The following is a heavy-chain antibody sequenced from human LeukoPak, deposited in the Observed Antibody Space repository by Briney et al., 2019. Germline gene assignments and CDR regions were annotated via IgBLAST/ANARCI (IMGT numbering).Heavy chain of an antibody. CDR2: INHSGST. J-gene: IGHJ5*02. Sequence: NPSETLSLICAVYGGSFSGYYWSWIRQPPGKGLEWIGEINHSGSTNYNPSLKSRVTISVDTSKNQFSLKLSSVTAADTAVYYCARGRPVLLWFGEPSNWFDPWGQGTLVTVSS. CDR3: ARGRPVLLWFGEPSNWFDP. V-gene: IGHV4-34*01. D-gene: IGHD3-10*01. CDR1: GGSFSGYY.